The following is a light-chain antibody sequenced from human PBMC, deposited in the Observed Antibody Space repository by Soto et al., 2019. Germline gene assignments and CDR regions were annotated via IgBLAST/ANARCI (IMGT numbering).Light chain of an antibody. V-gene: IGKV3-15*01. J-gene: IGKJ4*01. CDR2: YAS. CDR3: QHFYNWPVT. CDR1: HNIRNN. Sequence: EIVMTQSPATLSVSPGETVTLSCRASHNIRNNLAWYQHKPGQAPRLLISYASSGATGVPGRFSGSGSGTEFALTISSLQSEDSAVYYCQHFYNWPVTFGGGTKV.